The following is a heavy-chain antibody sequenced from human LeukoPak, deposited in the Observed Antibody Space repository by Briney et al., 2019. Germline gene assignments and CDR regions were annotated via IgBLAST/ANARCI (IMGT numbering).Heavy chain of an antibody. CDR1: GYTFTSYG. Sequence: ASVNLSCTASGYTFTSYGISWARQAPGQGLEWMGWISAYNGNTNYAQNLQGRVSMTTDTSTTTTYMELRSLRSDDTALYYCARSGWGSSWSDAFDIWGQGTMVTVSS. J-gene: IGHJ3*02. D-gene: IGHD6-13*01. CDR2: ISAYNGNT. CDR3: ARSGWGSSWSDAFDI. V-gene: IGHV1-18*01.